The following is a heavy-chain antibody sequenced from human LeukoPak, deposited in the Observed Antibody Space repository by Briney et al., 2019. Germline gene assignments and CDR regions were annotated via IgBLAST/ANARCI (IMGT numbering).Heavy chain of an antibody. J-gene: IGHJ4*02. CDR1: GFTFSSYS. D-gene: IGHD6-19*01. CDR3: ARGSTSGWPDYFDY. CDR2: INGDGSST. Sequence: GGSLRLSCAASGFTFSSYSRNWFRQAPGKGREGVSRINGDGSSTPYANSVKGRFTISRDNAKNTLYLQMHSLRADDTAVYYCARGSTSGWPDYFDYWGQGSVVTVSS. V-gene: IGHV3-74*01.